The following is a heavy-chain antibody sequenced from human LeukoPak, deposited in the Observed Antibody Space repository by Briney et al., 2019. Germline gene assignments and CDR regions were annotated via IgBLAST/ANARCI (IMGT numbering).Heavy chain of an antibody. CDR1: GFTFSSYS. Sequence: GGSLRLSCAASGFTFSSYSMNWVRQAPGQGLEWVSCISSSNSTIYYAESVKGRFTISRDNAKNSLYLQMNSLRAEDTAVYYCASLGPHVLRYFDWLLDDAFDIWGQGTMVTVSS. D-gene: IGHD3-9*01. CDR3: ASLGPHVLRYFDWLLDDAFDI. CDR2: ISSSNSTI. J-gene: IGHJ3*02. V-gene: IGHV3-48*01.